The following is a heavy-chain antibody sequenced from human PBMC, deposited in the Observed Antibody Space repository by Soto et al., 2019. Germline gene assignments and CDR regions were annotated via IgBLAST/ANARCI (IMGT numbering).Heavy chain of an antibody. Sequence: QVQLVESGGGVVQPGRSLRLSCAASGFTFSSYAMHWVRQAPGKGLEWVAVISYDGSNKYYADSVKGRFTISRDNSKNTLYLQMNSLRAEDTAVYYCARGYSGYCDYWGQGTLVTVSS. CDR1: GFTFSSYA. V-gene: IGHV3-30-3*01. J-gene: IGHJ4*02. D-gene: IGHD5-12*01. CDR2: ISYDGSNK. CDR3: ARGYSGYCDY.